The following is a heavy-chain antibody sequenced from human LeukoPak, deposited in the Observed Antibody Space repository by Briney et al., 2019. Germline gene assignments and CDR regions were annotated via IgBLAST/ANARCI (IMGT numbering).Heavy chain of an antibody. J-gene: IGHJ4*02. CDR3: ARDATVRGVIPLDY. CDR1: GFTFSSYS. Sequence: GGSVRLSCAASGFTFSSYSMNWVRQAPGKGLEWVSSISSSSSYIYYADSVKGRFTISRDNAKNSLYLQMNSLRAEDTAVYYCARDATVRGVIPLDYWGQGTRVTVSS. V-gene: IGHV3-21*01. D-gene: IGHD3-10*01. CDR2: ISSSSSYI.